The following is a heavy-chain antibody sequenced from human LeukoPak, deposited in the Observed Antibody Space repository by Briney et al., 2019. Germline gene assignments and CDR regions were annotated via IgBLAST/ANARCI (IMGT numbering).Heavy chain of an antibody. D-gene: IGHD3-16*01. V-gene: IGHV3-30*04. Sequence: PGGSLRLSCAASGFTFSSYAMHWVRQAPGKGLEWVAVISYDGSNKYYADSVKGRFTISRDNSKNTLYLQMNSLRAEDTAVYYCARDLRLIEDYYYYYGMDVWGQGTTVTVSS. CDR3: ARDLRLIEDYYYYYGMDV. CDR2: ISYDGSNK. CDR1: GFTFSSYA. J-gene: IGHJ6*02.